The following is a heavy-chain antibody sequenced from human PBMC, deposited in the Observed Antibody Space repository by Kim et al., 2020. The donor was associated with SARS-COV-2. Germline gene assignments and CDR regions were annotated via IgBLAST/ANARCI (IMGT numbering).Heavy chain of an antibody. J-gene: IGHJ4*02. Sequence: SETLSLTCTVSGGSISSSSYYWGWIRQPPGKGLEWIGSIYYSGSTYYNPSLKSRVTISVDTSKNQFSLKLSSVTAADTAVYYCARLSASYYNGDYWGQGTLVTVSS. CDR1: GGSISSSSYY. CDR2: IYYSGST. D-gene: IGHD3-10*01. V-gene: IGHV4-39*01. CDR3: ARLSASYYNGDY.